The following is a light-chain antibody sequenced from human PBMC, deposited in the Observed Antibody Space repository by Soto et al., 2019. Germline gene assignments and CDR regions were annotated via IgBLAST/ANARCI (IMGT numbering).Light chain of an antibody. V-gene: IGLV2-8*01. Sequence: QSVLTQPPSASGSPGQSVTISCTGTSSDVGGYNYVSWYQQHPGKSPKLMIYEVSKRPSGVPDRFSGSKSGNTASVTVSGLQAEDEAEYYCSSYAGSNRRVFGTGTKLTVL. J-gene: IGLJ1*01. CDR1: SSDVGGYNY. CDR3: SSYAGSNRRV. CDR2: EVS.